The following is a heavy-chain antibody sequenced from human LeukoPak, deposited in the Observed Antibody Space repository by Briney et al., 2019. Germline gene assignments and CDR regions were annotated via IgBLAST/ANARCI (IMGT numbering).Heavy chain of an antibody. D-gene: IGHD4-23*01. CDR2: ISYDGSNK. V-gene: IGHV3-30*18. CDR1: GFTFSSYG. J-gene: IGHJ4*02. Sequence: GTSLRLSCAASGFTFSSYGMHWVRQAPGKGLEWVSVISYDGSNKYYADSVKGRFTISRDNSKNTLYLQMNSVRAEYTAVYYCAKMAGGNYYFDYWCQGTLVIVSS. CDR3: AKMAGGNYYFDY.